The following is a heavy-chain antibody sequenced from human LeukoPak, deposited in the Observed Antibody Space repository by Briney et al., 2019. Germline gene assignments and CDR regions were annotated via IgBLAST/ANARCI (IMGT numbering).Heavy chain of an antibody. D-gene: IGHD6-13*01. CDR3: ARLGIYIAAAALDY. Sequence: SETLSLTCTVSGGSISSSSYYWGWIRQPPGKGLEWIGSIYYSGSTYYNPSLKSRVTISVDTSKNQFSLKLSSVTAADTAVYYCARLGIYIAAAALDYWGQGTLVTVSS. V-gene: IGHV4-39*01. CDR1: GGSISSSSYY. CDR2: IYYSGST. J-gene: IGHJ4*02.